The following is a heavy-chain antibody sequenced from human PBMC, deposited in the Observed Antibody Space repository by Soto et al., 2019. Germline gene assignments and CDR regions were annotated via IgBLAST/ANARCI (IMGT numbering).Heavy chain of an antibody. V-gene: IGHV3-30-3*01. CDR3: ARDDVAPESYSSSSYYYYGMDV. Sequence: GGSLRLSCAASGFTFSSYAMHWVRQAPGKGLEWVAVISYDGSNKYYADSVKGRFTISRDNSKNTLYLQMNSLRAEDTAVYYCARDDVAPESYSSSSYYYYGMDVWGQGTTVTVSS. J-gene: IGHJ6*02. D-gene: IGHD6-6*01. CDR2: ISYDGSNK. CDR1: GFTFSSYA.